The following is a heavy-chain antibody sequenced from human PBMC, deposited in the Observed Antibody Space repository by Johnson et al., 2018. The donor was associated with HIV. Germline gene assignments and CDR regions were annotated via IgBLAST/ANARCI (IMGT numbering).Heavy chain of an antibody. CDR1: GFTFSNAW. CDR2: IYSGGST. D-gene: IGHD5-24*01. CDR3: ARGLGWLQFDGAFDI. J-gene: IGHJ3*02. Sequence: VQLVESGGGLVKPGGSLRLSCAASGFTFSNAWMSWVRQAPGKGLEWVSVIYSGGSTYYADSVKGRFTISRDNSKNTLYLQMNSLRAEDTAVYYCARGLGWLQFDGAFDIWGQGTMVTVSS. V-gene: IGHV3-66*01.